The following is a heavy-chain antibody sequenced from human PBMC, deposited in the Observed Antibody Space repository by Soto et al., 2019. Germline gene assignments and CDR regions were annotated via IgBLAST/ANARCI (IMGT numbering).Heavy chain of an antibody. Sequence: GGSLRLSCAASGFSFSNACMNWVRQAPGKGLEWVGRIKRKIDGEKTDYAAPVKGRFTISRDDSKNTLSLQMNSLKADDTAVYYCTTGSVEGVWGQGTTVTVSS. J-gene: IGHJ6*02. CDR2: IKRKIDGEKT. V-gene: IGHV3-15*07. CDR3: TTGSVEGV. CDR1: GFSFSNAC.